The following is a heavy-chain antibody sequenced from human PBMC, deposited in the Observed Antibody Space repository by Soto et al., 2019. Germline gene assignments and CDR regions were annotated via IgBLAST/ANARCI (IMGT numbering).Heavy chain of an antibody. D-gene: IGHD3-16*01. CDR1: GDSISSGDYY. CDR2: IYNSGST. Sequence: QVQLQESGPGLVTPSQTLSLTCTVSGDSISSGDYYWTWIRQPPGKGLEWIGYIYNSGSTNYNPSLKSRVTISLDTSKNQFSLNLDSVTVADTAVYYCARNGGRTTYFHETRGPDYWGQGTLITVSS. V-gene: IGHV4-30-4*01. J-gene: IGHJ4*02. CDR3: ARNGGRTTYFHETRGPDY.